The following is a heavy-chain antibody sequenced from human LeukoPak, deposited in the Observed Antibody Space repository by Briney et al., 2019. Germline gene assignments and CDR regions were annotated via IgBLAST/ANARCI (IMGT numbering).Heavy chain of an antibody. J-gene: IGHJ5*02. V-gene: IGHV4-39*07. D-gene: IGHD3-10*01. CDR2: ISYSGST. CDR1: GGSISSSSHY. Sequence: SETLSLTCTVSGGSISSSSHYWGWIRQPPGKGLEWIGSISYSGSTYYNPSLESRVTISVETSKDQFSLKLKSVTAADTAVYYCARGGYYGSGNDFRFDPWGQGTLVTVSS. CDR3: ARGGYYGSGNDFRFDP.